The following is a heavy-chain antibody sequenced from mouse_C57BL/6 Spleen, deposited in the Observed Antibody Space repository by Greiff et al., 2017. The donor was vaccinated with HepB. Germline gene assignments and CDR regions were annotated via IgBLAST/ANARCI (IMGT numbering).Heavy chain of an antibody. V-gene: IGHV1-69*01. D-gene: IGHD2-3*01. CDR1: GYTFTSYW. CDR2: IDPSDSYT. Sequence: QVQLQQPGAELVMPGASVKLSCKASGYTFTSYWMHWVKQRPGQGLEWIGEIDPSDSYTNYNQKFKGKSTLTVDKSSSTAYMQLSSLTSEDSAVYYCARRAYDGYYDYAMDYWGQGTSVTVSS. CDR3: ARRAYDGYYDYAMDY. J-gene: IGHJ4*01.